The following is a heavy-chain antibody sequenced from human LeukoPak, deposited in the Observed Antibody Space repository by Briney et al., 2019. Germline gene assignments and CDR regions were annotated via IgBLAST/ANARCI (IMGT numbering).Heavy chain of an antibody. CDR1: GGTFSSYA. J-gene: IGHJ4*02. CDR2: IIPIFGTA. CDR3: ARSWMTGYYVGYFDY. Sequence: SVKVSCKASGGTFSSYAISRVRQAPGQRLEWMGRIIPIFGTANYAQKFQGRVTITTDESTSTAYMELSSLRSEDTAVYYCARSWMTGYYVGYFDYWGQGTLVTVSS. D-gene: IGHD3-9*01. V-gene: IGHV1-69*05.